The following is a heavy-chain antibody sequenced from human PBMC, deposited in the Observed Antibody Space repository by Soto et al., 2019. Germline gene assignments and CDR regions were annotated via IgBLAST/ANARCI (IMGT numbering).Heavy chain of an antibody. J-gene: IGHJ6*02. D-gene: IGHD2-2*01. CDR2: ISYDGSNK. CDR1: GFTFSSYA. CDR3: ARDPYCSSTSCYLLYYYYYYGMDV. V-gene: IGHV3-30-3*01. Sequence: QVQLVESGGGVVQPGRSLRLSCAASGFTFSSYAMHWVRQAPGKGLEWVAVISYDGSNKYYADSVKGRFTISRDNSKNPLYLQMNSLRAEDTAVYYCARDPYCSSTSCYLLYYYYYYGMDVWGQGTTVTVSS.